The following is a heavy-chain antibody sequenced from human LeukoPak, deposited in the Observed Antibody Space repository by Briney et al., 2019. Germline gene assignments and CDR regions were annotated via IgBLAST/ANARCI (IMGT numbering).Heavy chain of an antibody. V-gene: IGHV1-8*01. D-gene: IGHD6-13*01. Sequence: ASVKVSCKASGYTFTSYDINWVRQATGQGLEWMGWMNPNSGNTGYAQKFQGRVTMTRNTSISTAYMELSSLRSEVTAVYYCARLYSSSWYWVRPGYGMDVWGQGTTVTVSS. J-gene: IGHJ6*02. CDR2: MNPNSGNT. CDR3: ARLYSSSWYWVRPGYGMDV. CDR1: GYTFTSYD.